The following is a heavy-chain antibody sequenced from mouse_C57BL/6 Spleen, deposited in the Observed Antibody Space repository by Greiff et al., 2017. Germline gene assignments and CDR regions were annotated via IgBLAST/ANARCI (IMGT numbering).Heavy chain of an antibody. D-gene: IGHD2-2*01. CDR2: IDPEDGDT. J-gene: IGHJ3*01. Sequence: EVKLQESGAELVRPGASVKLSCTASGFNIKDYYMHWVKQRPEQGLEWIGRIDPEDGDTEYAPKFQGKATMTADTSSNTAYLQLSSLTSEDTAVYYCTTRGYGYDGEFAYWGQGTLVTVSA. V-gene: IGHV14-1*01. CDR3: TTRGYGYDGEFAY. CDR1: GFNIKDYY.